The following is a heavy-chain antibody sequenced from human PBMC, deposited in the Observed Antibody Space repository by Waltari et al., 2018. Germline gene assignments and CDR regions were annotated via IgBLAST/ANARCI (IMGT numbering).Heavy chain of an antibody. J-gene: IGHJ4*02. V-gene: IGHV4-39*01. CDR1: GDAISSSLYY. Sequence: QLQLQESGPGLVKPSETLSLTCTVSGDAISSSLYYWSWIRQPPGKGLDWIASINYSVTTYYNPSLKSRVTISVDTSKNQFSLKLTSVTAADTAVYYCARYVVGGSTSIFYFDHWGQGTLVTVSS. CDR3: ARYVVGGSTSIFYFDH. D-gene: IGHD1-26*01. CDR2: INYSVTT.